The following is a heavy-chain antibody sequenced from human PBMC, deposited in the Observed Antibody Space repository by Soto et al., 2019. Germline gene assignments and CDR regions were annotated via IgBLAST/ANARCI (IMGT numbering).Heavy chain of an antibody. D-gene: IGHD5-12*01. CDR1: GGTFINSA. CDR2: IIPLFGST. J-gene: IGHJ4*02. Sequence: QVQLVQSGAVLTTPGSSVKVSCKGSGGTFINSAITWVRQAPRQGLEWVGMIIPLFGSTNSAPKFRGRLTFTADTSTNTSFMELTRLRPNDTAVYYCATSSGLLGPSSAVPDYWGQGTPVTVSS. CDR3: ATSSGLLGPSSAVPDY. V-gene: IGHV1-69*06.